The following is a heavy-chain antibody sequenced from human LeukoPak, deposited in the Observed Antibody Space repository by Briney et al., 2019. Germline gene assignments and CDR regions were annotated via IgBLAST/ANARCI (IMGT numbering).Heavy chain of an antibody. CDR1: GFTFDDYA. V-gene: IGHV3-9*01. Sequence: GGSLRLSCAASGFTFDDYAMHWVRQAPGKGLEWVSGISWNSGSIGYADSVKGRFTTSRDNAKNSLYLQMNSLRAEDTALYYCAATVAGNDYWGQGTLVTVSS. CDR2: ISWNSGSI. CDR3: AATVAGNDY. J-gene: IGHJ4*02. D-gene: IGHD6-19*01.